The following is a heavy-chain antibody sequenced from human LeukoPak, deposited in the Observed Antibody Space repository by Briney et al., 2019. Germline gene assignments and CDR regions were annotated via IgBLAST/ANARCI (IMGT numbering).Heavy chain of an antibody. CDR1: GYSFSDYW. CDR2: IDPSDSYT. J-gene: IGHJ4*02. CDR3: ARTRSGGYYNPYYLDS. Sequence: GESLKISCKASGYSFSDYWITWVRQMPGKGLEWMGRIDPSDSYTNYSPSFRGHVTISSDMSVSTAYLQWSSLQASDTATYYCARTRSGGYYNPYYLDSWGQGTLVAVSS. D-gene: IGHD3-10*01. V-gene: IGHV5-10-1*01.